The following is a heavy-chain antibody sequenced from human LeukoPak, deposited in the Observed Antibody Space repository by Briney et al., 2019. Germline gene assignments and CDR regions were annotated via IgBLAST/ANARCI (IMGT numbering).Heavy chain of an antibody. J-gene: IGHJ4*02. CDR2: ISGSGGST. D-gene: IGHD6-19*01. CDR1: GFTFSSYA. V-gene: IGHV3-23*01. CDR3: AKEVSSGWYPPYYFDY. Sequence: GGSLRLSCAASGFTFSSYAMSWVRQAPGKGLEWVSAISGSGGSTYYADSVTGRFTISRDNSKNTLYLQMNSLRAEDTAVYYCAKEVSSGWYPPYYFDYWGQGTLVTVSS.